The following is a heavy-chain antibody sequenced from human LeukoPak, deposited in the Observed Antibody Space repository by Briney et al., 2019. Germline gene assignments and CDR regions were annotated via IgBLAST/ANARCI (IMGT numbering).Heavy chain of an antibody. Sequence: ASVKVSCKASGYTFTGYYMHWVRQAPGQGLEWMGWINPNSGGTDYAQKFQGRVTMTRDTSISTAYIVLSRLRYDDTVVYYCARGIVVVVADIDYWGQGTLVTVSS. CDR1: GYTFTGYY. J-gene: IGHJ4*02. D-gene: IGHD2-15*01. CDR2: INPNSGGT. CDR3: ARGIVVVVADIDY. V-gene: IGHV1-2*02.